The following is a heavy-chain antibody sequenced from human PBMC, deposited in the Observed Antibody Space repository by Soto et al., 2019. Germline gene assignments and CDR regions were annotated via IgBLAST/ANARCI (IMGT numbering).Heavy chain of an antibody. CDR2: IYYSGST. J-gene: IGHJ4*02. CDR3: ARGPYGDYPFWYFDY. Sequence: PSETLSLTCTVSGGSISSYYWSWIRQPPGKGLEWIGYIYYSGSTNYNPSLKSRVTISVDTSKNQFSLKLSSVTAADTAVYYCARGPYGDYPFWYFDYWGQGTLVTVSS. CDR1: GGSISSYY. D-gene: IGHD4-17*01. V-gene: IGHV4-59*01.